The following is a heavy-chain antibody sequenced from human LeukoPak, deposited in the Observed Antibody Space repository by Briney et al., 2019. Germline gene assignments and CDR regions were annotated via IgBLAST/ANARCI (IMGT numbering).Heavy chain of an antibody. D-gene: IGHD6-13*01. CDR3: ARDPLIAAAGTRGGFDY. Sequence: PSETLSLTCTVSGGSISSSSYYWVWIRQPPGKGLEWIGSIYYSGSTYYNPSLKSRVTISVDKSKNHFTLKLSSVTAADTAVYYCARDPLIAAAGTRGGFDYWGQGTLVTVSS. CDR1: GGSISSSSYY. CDR2: IYYSGST. J-gene: IGHJ4*02. V-gene: IGHV4-39*06.